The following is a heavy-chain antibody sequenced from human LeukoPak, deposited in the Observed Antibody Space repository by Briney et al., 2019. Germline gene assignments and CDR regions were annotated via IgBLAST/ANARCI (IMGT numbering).Heavy chain of an antibody. CDR3: AKDRLDYYGSGSYIFGD. Sequence: PGGSLRLSCAASGFTFSAYAMNWVRQAPGKGLEWVSVISGSGGSTSYADSVKGRFTISRDNSKNTLYLQMNSLRAEDTAVYYCAKDRLDYYGSGSYIFGDWGQGTLVTVSS. CDR1: GFTFSAYA. CDR2: ISGSGGST. D-gene: IGHD3-10*01. J-gene: IGHJ4*02. V-gene: IGHV3-23*01.